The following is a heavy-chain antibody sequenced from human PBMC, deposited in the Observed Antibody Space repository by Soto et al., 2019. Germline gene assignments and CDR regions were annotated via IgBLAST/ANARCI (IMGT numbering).Heavy chain of an antibody. CDR3: ARTNIVVVPAASDGGSPDYYYYGMDV. Sequence: SVKVSCKASGGTFSSYAISWVRQAPGQGLEWMGGIIPIFGTANYAQKFQGRVTITADESTSTAYMELSSLRSEDTAVYYCARTNIVVVPAASDGGSPDYYYYGMDVWGQGTTVTVSS. V-gene: IGHV1-69*13. CDR2: IIPIFGTA. D-gene: IGHD2-2*01. CDR1: GGTFSSYA. J-gene: IGHJ6*02.